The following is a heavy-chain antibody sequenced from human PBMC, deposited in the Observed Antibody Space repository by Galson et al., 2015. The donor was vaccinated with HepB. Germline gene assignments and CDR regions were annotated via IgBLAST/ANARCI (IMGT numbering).Heavy chain of an antibody. CDR2: IIPIFGTA. Sequence: SVKVSCKASGGTFSSYAISWVRQAPGQGLEWMGGIIPIFGTANYAQKFQGRVTITADESTSTAYMELSSLRSEDTAVYYCASPRKTGYPWAFDIWGQGTMVTVSS. V-gene: IGHV1-69*13. D-gene: IGHD5-12*01. CDR1: GGTFSSYA. J-gene: IGHJ3*02. CDR3: ASPRKTGYPWAFDI.